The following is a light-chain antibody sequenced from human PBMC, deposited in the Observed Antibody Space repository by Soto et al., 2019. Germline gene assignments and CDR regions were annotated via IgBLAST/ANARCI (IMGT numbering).Light chain of an antibody. V-gene: IGLV2-8*01. Sequence: QSALTQPPSASGSPGQSVTISCTGTSSDVGGDNYVSWYQHHPGKAPKLMIYDVSKRPSGVPDRFSGSKSGNTASLTVSGLQAEDEADYYCRSYAGSNTVGVFGGGTKVTVL. CDR2: DVS. J-gene: IGLJ3*02. CDR1: SSDVGGDNY. CDR3: RSYAGSNTVGV.